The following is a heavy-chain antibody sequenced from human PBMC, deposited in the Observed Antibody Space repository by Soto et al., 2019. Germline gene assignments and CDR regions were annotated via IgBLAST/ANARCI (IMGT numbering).Heavy chain of an antibody. J-gene: IGHJ6*02. CDR1: GFTFSIYA. CDR2: IWYDGSNK. Sequence: QVQLVESGGGVVQPGRSLRLSCAASGFTFSIYAFHWVRQAPGKGLEWVAVIWYDGSNKYYADSVKGRFTISRDYSKNTLYLQMNSLRAEDTAVYYCARGVVATIRPSQILYHYNGMDVWGRGTTVTVSS. D-gene: IGHD5-12*01. V-gene: IGHV3-33*01. CDR3: ARGVVATIRPSQILYHYNGMDV.